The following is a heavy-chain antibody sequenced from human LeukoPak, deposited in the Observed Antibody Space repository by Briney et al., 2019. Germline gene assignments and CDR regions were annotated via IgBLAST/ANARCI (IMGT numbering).Heavy chain of an antibody. CDR1: GGTFSSYA. CDR2: IIPILGIA. CDR3: ARDSPNCSSTSCYYYYGMDV. D-gene: IGHD2-2*01. J-gene: IGHJ6*02. Sequence: SVKVSCKASGGTFSSYAISWVRQAPGQGLEWMGRIIPILGIANYAQKFQGRVTITADKSTSTAYMELSSLRSEDTAVYYCARDSPNCSSTSCYYYYGMDVWGQGTTVTVSS. V-gene: IGHV1-69*04.